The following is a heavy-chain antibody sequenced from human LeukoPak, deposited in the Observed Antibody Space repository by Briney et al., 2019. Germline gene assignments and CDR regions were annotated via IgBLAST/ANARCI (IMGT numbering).Heavy chain of an antibody. V-gene: IGHV4-4*02. CDR1: GGSISSGNW. D-gene: IGHD6-19*01. CDR3: ARGEQWLIYHDAFDI. CDR2: IYHSGST. J-gene: IGHJ3*02. Sequence: SETLSLTCAVSGGSISSGNWWSWVRQPPGKGLEWIGEIYHSGSTNYNPSLKSRVTISVDKSKNQFSLKLSSVTAADTAVYYCARGEQWLIYHDAFDIWGQGTMVTVSS.